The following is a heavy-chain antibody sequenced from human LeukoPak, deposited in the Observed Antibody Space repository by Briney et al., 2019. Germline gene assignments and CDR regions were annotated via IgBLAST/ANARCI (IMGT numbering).Heavy chain of an antibody. V-gene: IGHV4-34*01. CDR2: INHSGIT. CDR1: GGSFSGYD. CDR3: ARVRFRGKDDY. Sequence: SETLSLTCAVSGGSFSGYDWGWIRQPPGKGLEWIGEINHSGITNYNPSFESRVTISVDASKNQFSLKLTSMTAADTAVYYCARVRFRGKDDYWGQGILVTVSS. J-gene: IGHJ4*02. D-gene: IGHD4-23*01.